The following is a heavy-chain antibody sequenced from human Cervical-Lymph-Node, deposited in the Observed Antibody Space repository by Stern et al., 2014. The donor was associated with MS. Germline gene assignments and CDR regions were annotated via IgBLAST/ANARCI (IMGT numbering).Heavy chain of an antibody. Sequence: EVQLVESGGGLVQPGESLRLSCAGSGFTFGTYWMNWVRQAPGKGLEWVANIKHDGSEKYYVDSVQGRFTISRDNAEKSLYLRVDSLRAEDTAVYYCARGRNYYASGSILSTRYPGMDVWGQGTTVTVS. CDR1: GFTFGTYW. V-gene: IGHV3-7*04. D-gene: IGHD3-10*01. CDR3: ARGRNYYASGSILSTRYPGMDV. J-gene: IGHJ6*02. CDR2: IKHDGSEK.